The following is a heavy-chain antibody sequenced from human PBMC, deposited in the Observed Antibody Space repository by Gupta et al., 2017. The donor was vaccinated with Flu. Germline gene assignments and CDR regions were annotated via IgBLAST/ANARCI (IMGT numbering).Heavy chain of an antibody. V-gene: IGHV1-2*06. CDR3: ARGGRYYDTGAYYYIDV. J-gene: IGHJ6*03. D-gene: IGHD3-22*01. CDR2: INPSTGGT. CDR1: GYTFTGYY. Sequence: QVQLVQSGAEVKKPGASVKVSCKASGYTFTGYYIHWVRQAPGQGLEWMGRINPSTGGTNYAQRFQGRVTMTRDTSISTAYLELSRLTSDDTAVYYCARGGRYYDTGAYYYIDVWGKGTTVTVSS.